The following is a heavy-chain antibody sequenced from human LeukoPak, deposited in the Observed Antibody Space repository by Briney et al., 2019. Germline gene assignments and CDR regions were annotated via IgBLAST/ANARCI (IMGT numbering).Heavy chain of an antibody. CDR3: ASRGPPNDSSGYAQRPFDY. V-gene: IGHV3-21*01. CDR2: ISSSSSYI. Sequence: PGGSLRLSCGVSRFTFSSYSMNWVRQAPGKGLEWVSSISSSSSYIYYADSVKGRFTISRDNAKNSLYLQMNSLRAEDTAVYYCASRGPPNDSSGYAQRPFDYWGQGTLVTVSS. J-gene: IGHJ4*02. CDR1: RFTFSSYS. D-gene: IGHD3-22*01.